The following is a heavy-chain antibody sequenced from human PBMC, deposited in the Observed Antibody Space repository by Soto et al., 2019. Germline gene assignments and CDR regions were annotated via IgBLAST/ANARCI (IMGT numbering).Heavy chain of an antibody. D-gene: IGHD6-13*01. CDR3: ARGAAAGVDYGMDV. V-gene: IGHV4-4*07. CDR1: GGSISSYY. CDR2: IYTSGGT. Sequence: QVQLQESGPGLVKPSETLSLTCTVSGGSISSYYWNWIREPAGKGLEWIGRIYTSGGTNYNPSLKSRVTMSVDTSKKQFSVKLSSVTAAATAVYYCARGAAAGVDYGMDVWGQVTTVTVSS. J-gene: IGHJ6*02.